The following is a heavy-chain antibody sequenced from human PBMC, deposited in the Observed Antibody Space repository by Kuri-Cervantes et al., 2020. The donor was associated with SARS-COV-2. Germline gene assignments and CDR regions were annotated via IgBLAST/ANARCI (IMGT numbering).Heavy chain of an antibody. CDR2: IYSGGST. CDR1: GFTFKTYG. CDR3: ARDKRSLDFWSGYYSTRTRYWYFDL. D-gene: IGHD3-3*01. V-gene: IGHV3-53*01. J-gene: IGHJ2*01. Sequence: GGSLRLSCAASGFTFKTYGMHWVRRAPGKGLEWVSVIYSGGSTYYADSVKGRFTISRDNSKNTLYLQMNSLRAEDTAVYYCARDKRSLDFWSGYYSTRTRYWYFDLWGRGTLVTVSS.